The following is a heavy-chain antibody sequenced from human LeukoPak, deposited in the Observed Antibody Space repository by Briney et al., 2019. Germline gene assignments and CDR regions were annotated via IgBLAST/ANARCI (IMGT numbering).Heavy chain of an antibody. CDR2: IRYDGSNK. V-gene: IGHV3-30*02. D-gene: IGHD6-19*01. J-gene: IGHJ6*02. CDR1: GFTFSSYG. CDR3: AKDIGRLAYPPSSGWYDTPTGCGMDV. Sequence: PGGSLRLSCAASGFTFSSYGMHWVRQAPGKGLGWVAFIRYDGSNKYYADSVKGRFTISRDNSKNTLYLQMNSLRAEDTALYYCAKDIGRLAYPPSSGWYDTPTGCGMDVWGQGTTVTVSS.